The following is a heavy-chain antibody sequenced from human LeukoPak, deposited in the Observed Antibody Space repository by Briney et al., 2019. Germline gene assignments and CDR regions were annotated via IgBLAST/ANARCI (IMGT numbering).Heavy chain of an antibody. CDR2: ISWNSDRI. Sequence: GGSLRLSCVASGFTFKDYAMHWVRQDPGKGLEWVSGISWNSDRIGYGDSVKGRFTISRDNAKNSLYLQMNSLRAEDMALYYCTKSICGGGSCYLHDAFDIWGQGTMVTVSS. D-gene: IGHD2-15*01. J-gene: IGHJ3*02. CDR1: GFTFKDYA. V-gene: IGHV3-9*03. CDR3: TKSICGGGSCYLHDAFDI.